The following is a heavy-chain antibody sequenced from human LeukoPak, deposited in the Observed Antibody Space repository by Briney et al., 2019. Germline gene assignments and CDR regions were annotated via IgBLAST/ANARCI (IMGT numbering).Heavy chain of an antibody. CDR1: GFTFSSYA. CDR2: ISYDGSNK. V-gene: IGHV3-30-3*01. J-gene: IGHJ4*02. Sequence: GGSLRLSCAASGFTFSSYAMHWVRQAPGKGLEWVAVISYDGSNKYYADSVKGRFTISRDNSKNTLYLQMNSLRAEDTAVYYCVRAGYYDSSGYFDYWGQGTLVTVSS. CDR3: VRAGYYDSSGYFDY. D-gene: IGHD3-22*01.